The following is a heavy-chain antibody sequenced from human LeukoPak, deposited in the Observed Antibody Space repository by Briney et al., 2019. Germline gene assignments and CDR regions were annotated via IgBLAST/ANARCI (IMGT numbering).Heavy chain of an antibody. Sequence: GGSLRLSCAASGFTFSSYAMHWVRQAPGKGLEWVAVISYDGSNKYYADSVKGRFTISRDNSKNTLYLQMNSLRADDTAVYYCARETGYGSGWYDYWGQGTLVTVSS. CDR2: ISYDGSNK. CDR3: ARETGYGSGWYDY. J-gene: IGHJ4*02. V-gene: IGHV3-30-3*01. D-gene: IGHD6-19*01. CDR1: GFTFSSYA.